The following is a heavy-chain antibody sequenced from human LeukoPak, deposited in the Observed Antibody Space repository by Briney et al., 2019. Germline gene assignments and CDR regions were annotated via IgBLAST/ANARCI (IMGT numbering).Heavy chain of an antibody. CDR2: VYCGDGT. Sequence: PGGTLRLSCAASGVNVSSNYMSWVRQAPGKGLEWVSDVYCGDGTYYTDSVKGRVTISRDNSKNKLSLQMTCLTAEDTAVYYCAREKYYYHSSGSKVYTFDIWGQGTLVTVSS. CDR1: GVNVSSNY. CDR3: AREKYYYHSSGSKVYTFDI. J-gene: IGHJ3*02. D-gene: IGHD3-22*01. V-gene: IGHV3-53*01.